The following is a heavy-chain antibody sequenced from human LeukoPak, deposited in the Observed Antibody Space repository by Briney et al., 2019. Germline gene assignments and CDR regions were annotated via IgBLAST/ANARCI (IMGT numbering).Heavy chain of an antibody. CDR3: AREVGTPQAFDI. D-gene: IGHD1-26*01. CDR1: RFTFGNYR. CDR2: INSRSSTI. J-gene: IGHJ3*02. Sequence: GGSLRLSCAASRFTFGNYRVNWVRQAPGKGLEWVSYINSRSSTIYYADSVRGRFTISRDNAKNSLYLQMNSLKAEDTAIYYCAREVGTPQAFDIWGQGTMVTVSS. V-gene: IGHV3-48*01.